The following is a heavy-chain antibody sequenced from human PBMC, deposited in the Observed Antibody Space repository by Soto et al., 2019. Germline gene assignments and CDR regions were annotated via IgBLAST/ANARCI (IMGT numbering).Heavy chain of an antibody. J-gene: IGHJ4*02. CDR3: ATQQYFDASGFSLDQ. Sequence: GGSLRLSCAGSGFTFNKAWMNWVRQAPGKGLEWVGRIKSKTDGETTDYAALVRDRVIISRDDSKNMLYLYVNRLKAEDTAMYYCATQQYFDASGFSLDQWGQRTLVTVSS. CDR1: GFTFNKAW. V-gene: IGHV3-15*07. D-gene: IGHD3-22*01. CDR2: IKSKTDGETT.